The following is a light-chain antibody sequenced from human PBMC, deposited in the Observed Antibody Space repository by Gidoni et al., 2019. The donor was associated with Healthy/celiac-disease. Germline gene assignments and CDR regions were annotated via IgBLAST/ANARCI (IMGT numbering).Light chain of an antibody. CDR2: KAS. Sequence: DIQMTQPPSTLSASVGDRVTITCRASQSISSWLAWYQQKPGKAPKLLIYKASSLESGVPSRFSGSGSGTEFTLTISSLQPDDFATYYCQQYNSYPGTFGPGTKVDIK. J-gene: IGKJ3*01. V-gene: IGKV1-5*03. CDR1: QSISSW. CDR3: QQYNSYPGT.